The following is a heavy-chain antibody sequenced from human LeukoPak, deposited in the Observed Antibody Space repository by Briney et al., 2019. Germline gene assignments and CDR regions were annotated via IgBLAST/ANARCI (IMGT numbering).Heavy chain of an antibody. CDR2: IHDSPGNT. V-gene: IGHV3-23*01. D-gene: IGHD1-1*01. CDR1: GFTFRNYA. CDR3: AKASGYTWHSGNAFDI. J-gene: IGHJ3*02. Sequence: PGGSLRLSCAASGFTFRNYAMSWVRQAPGKGLEWVSTIHDSPGNTYYADSVKGRFTISRDNSKNTLDVQMNSLRAEDTAVYYCAKASGYTWHSGNAFDIWGQGTMVAVSS.